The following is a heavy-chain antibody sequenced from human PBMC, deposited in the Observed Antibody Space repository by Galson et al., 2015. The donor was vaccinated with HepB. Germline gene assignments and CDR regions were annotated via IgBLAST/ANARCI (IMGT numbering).Heavy chain of an antibody. Sequence: SVKVSCKASGFTFTSSAMQWVRQARGQRLEWIGWIVVGSGNTNYAQKFQERVTITRDMSTSTAYMELSSLRSEDTAVYYCAAGCSSTSCYMDIWGQGTMVTVSS. CDR3: AAGCSSTSCYMDI. D-gene: IGHD2-2*02. V-gene: IGHV1-58*02. CDR1: GFTFTSSA. CDR2: IVVGSGNT. J-gene: IGHJ3*02.